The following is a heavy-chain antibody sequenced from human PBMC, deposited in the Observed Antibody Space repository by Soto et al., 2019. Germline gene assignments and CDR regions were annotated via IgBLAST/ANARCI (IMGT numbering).Heavy chain of an antibody. CDR1: GYTFTSYD. CDR2: MNPNSGNT. CDR3: ARAAPHSSGWYVTSDGPDFDY. Sequence: ASVKVSCKASGYTFTSYDINWVRQATGQGLEWMGWMNPNSGNTGYAQKFQGRVTMTRNTSISTAYMELSSLRSEDTAVYYCARAAPHSSGWYVTSDGPDFDYWGQGTLVTVSS. D-gene: IGHD6-19*01. J-gene: IGHJ4*02. V-gene: IGHV1-8*01.